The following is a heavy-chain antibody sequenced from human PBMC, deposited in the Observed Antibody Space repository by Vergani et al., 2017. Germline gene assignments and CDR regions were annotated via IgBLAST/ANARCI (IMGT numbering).Heavy chain of an antibody. CDR1: GFTFSSYA. CDR3: TKGSRGYTGYFFDY. J-gene: IGHJ4*02. D-gene: IGHD5-12*01. V-gene: IGHV3-23*01. Sequence: EVQLLESGGGLVQPGGSLRLSCAASGFTFSSYAMSWVRQAPGKGLEWVSAISGSGGSTYYADSVKGRFTISRENSKNTLHLQMNSLRADDTAVYYCTKGSRGYTGYFFDYWGQGTLATVSS. CDR2: ISGSGGST.